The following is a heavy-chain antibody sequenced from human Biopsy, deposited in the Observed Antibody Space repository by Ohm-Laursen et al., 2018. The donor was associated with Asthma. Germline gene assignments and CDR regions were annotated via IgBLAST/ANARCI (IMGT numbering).Heavy chain of an antibody. Sequence: TLSLTCTVSGGSISSGGYYWSWIRQHPGKGLEWIGYIYYSGSTYYNPSLKSRVTISVDTSKNQFSLNLSSVTAADTAVYYCARWGSSGFDYWGQGTLVTVSS. V-gene: IGHV4-31*02. CDR3: ARWGSSGFDY. CDR2: IYYSGST. CDR1: GGSISSGGYY. J-gene: IGHJ4*02. D-gene: IGHD7-27*01.